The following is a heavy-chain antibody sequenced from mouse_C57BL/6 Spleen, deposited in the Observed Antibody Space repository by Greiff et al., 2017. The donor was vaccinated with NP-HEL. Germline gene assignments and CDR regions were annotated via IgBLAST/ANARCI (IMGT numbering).Heavy chain of an antibody. CDR3: ARGGTNYGSLDY. D-gene: IGHD1-1*01. J-gene: IGHJ2*01. CDR2: ISDGGSYT. V-gene: IGHV5-4*03. CDR1: GFTFSSYA. Sequence: EVNVVDSGGGLVKPGGSLKLSCAASGFTFSSYAMSWVRQTPEKRLEWVATISDGGSYTYYPDNVKGRFTISRDNAKNNLYLQMSHLKSEDTAMYYCARGGTNYGSLDYWGQGTTLTVSS.